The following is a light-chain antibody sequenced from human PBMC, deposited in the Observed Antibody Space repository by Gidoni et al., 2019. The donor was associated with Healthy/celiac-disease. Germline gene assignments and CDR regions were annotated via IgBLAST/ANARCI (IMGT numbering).Light chain of an antibody. J-gene: IGKJ2*01. Sequence: DIQMTQSPSSLSASVGDRVTITCRASQSISSYLNWYQQKPGKAPKLLIYAASSLQSGVPSRFSGRGSGSDFTLTISSLQPEDFATYSCPQSYSTPPYTFGQGTKLEIK. CDR2: AAS. CDR3: PQSYSTPPYT. CDR1: QSISSY. V-gene: IGKV1-39*01.